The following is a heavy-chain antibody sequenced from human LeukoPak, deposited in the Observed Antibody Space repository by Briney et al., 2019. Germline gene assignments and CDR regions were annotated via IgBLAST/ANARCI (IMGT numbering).Heavy chain of an antibody. Sequence: GGSLRLSCTASGFTFGDYAMNWVRQAPGKGLEWVSSISSSSSYIYYADSVKGRFTISRDNAKNSLYLQMNSLRAEDTAVYYCARGTPAASIYYYGMDVWGQGTTVTVSS. J-gene: IGHJ6*02. V-gene: IGHV3-21*01. D-gene: IGHD2-2*01. CDR1: GFTFGDYA. CDR3: ARGTPAASIYYYGMDV. CDR2: ISSSSSYI.